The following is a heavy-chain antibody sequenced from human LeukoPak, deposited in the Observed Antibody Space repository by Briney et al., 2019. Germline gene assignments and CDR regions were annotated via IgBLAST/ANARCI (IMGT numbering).Heavy chain of an antibody. V-gene: IGHV1-18*01. CDR3: ARDDEYDFWSGYDQTTIPVRFDY. CDR1: GYTFTSYG. CDR2: ISAYNGNT. Sequence: ASVKVSCKASGYTFTSYGISCVRQAPGQGLEWMGWISAYNGNTNYAQKLQGRVTMTTDTSTSTAYMELRSLRSDDTAVYYCARDDEYDFWSGYDQTTIPVRFDYWGQGTLVTVSS. D-gene: IGHD3-3*01. J-gene: IGHJ4*02.